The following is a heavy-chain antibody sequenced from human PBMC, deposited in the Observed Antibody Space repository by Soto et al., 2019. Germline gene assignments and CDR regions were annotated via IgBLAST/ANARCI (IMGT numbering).Heavy chain of an antibody. CDR1: GGSISRGDFS. J-gene: IGHJ4*02. D-gene: IGHD3-10*01. Sequence: ASETLSLTCVVSGGSISRGDFSWTWIRQPPGKGLEWVGYIYRSGSTYYNPSLKSPVSISLDKSKNQFSLNLTSVTAADTAVYYCARGKTNYFFDLWGQGHLVTVSS. V-gene: IGHV4-30-2*01. CDR3: ARGKTNYFFDL. CDR2: IYRSGST.